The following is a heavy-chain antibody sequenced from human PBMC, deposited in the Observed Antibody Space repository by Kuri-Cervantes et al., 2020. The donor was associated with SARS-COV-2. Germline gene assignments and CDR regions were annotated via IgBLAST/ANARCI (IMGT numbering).Heavy chain of an antibody. CDR1: GGSISSYY. J-gene: IGHJ3*02. Sequence: GSLRLSCTVSGGSISSYYWSWIRQPAGKGLEWIGRIYTSGSTNYNPSLKSRVTMSVDTSKNQFSLKLSSVTAADTAVYYCARDRPDYDFWSGYYYDAFDIWGQGTMVTVSS. V-gene: IGHV4-4*07. D-gene: IGHD3-3*01. CDR2: IYTSGST. CDR3: ARDRPDYDFWSGYYYDAFDI.